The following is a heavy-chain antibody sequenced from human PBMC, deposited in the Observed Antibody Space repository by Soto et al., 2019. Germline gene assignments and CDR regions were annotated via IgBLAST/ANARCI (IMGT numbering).Heavy chain of an antibody. J-gene: IGHJ6*02. D-gene: IGHD2-2*01. CDR1: GYTFTSYD. Sequence: ASVKVSCKASGYTFTSYDINWVRQATGQGLEWMGWMNPNSGNTGYAQKFQGRVTMTKNTSISTAYMELSSLRSEDTAVYYCATTGSNCSSTSCYPPPRLSGVDVWGQGPTVTVSS. V-gene: IGHV1-8*01. CDR2: MNPNSGNT. CDR3: ATTGSNCSSTSCYPPPRLSGVDV.